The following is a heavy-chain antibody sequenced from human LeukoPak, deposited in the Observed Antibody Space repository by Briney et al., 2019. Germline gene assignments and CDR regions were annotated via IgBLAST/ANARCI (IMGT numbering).Heavy chain of an antibody. V-gene: IGHV3-23*01. Sequence: GGSLRLSCAASGFTFSSYAMTWVRQAPGKGLEWVSSISESGDKTDYADSVRGRFTISRDNSQNTLYLQMNSLRVEDTALYYCAKQWVDCWGQGTLVTVSS. CDR2: ISESGDKT. J-gene: IGHJ4*02. D-gene: IGHD1-26*01. CDR3: AKQWVDC. CDR1: GFTFSSYA.